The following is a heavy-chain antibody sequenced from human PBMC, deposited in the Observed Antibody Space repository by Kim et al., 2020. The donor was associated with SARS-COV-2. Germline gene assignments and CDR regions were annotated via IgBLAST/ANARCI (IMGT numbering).Heavy chain of an antibody. V-gene: IGHV3-23*01. CDR3: AKDTTTMVRGVILFDY. D-gene: IGHD3-10*01. CDR2: ISGSGGST. J-gene: IGHJ4*02. CDR1: GFTFSSYA. Sequence: GGSLRLSCAASGFTFSSYAMSWVRQAPGKGLEWVSAISGSGGSTYYADSVKGRFTISRDNSKNTLYLQMNSLRAEDTAVYYCAKDTTTMVRGVILFDYWGQGTLVTVSS.